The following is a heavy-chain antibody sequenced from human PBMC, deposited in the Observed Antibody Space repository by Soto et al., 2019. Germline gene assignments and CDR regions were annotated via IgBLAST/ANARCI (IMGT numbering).Heavy chain of an antibody. V-gene: IGHV1-18*01. D-gene: IGHD1-1*01. CDR3: VRDWKGAEGFDP. CDR1: GYTFSTYG. J-gene: IGHJ5*02. Sequence: QVQLVQSGAEVKKPGASVKVSCKASGYTFSTYGFSWVRQAPGQGLEWMGWIGADNGDTNYAQNFQGRVTMTTDTSTTTSYMELRSLTSDATAVYFCVRDWKGAEGFDPWGQGTLVTVSS. CDR2: IGADNGDT.